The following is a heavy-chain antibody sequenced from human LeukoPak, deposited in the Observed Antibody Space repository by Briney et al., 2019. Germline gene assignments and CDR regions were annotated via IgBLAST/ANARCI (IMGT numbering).Heavy chain of an antibody. CDR1: GFTFSSYA. J-gene: IGHJ4*02. CDR2: ISYDGSNK. V-gene: IGHV3-30*01. Sequence: GGSLRLSCAASGFTFSSYAMHWVRQAPGKGLEWVAVISYDGSNKYYADSVKGRFTISRDNSKNTLYLQMNSLRAEDTAVYYCNCFDYWGQRTLVTVSS. CDR3: NCFDY.